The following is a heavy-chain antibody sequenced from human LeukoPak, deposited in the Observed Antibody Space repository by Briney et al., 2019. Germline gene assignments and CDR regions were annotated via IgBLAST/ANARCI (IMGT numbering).Heavy chain of an antibody. J-gene: IGHJ4*02. D-gene: IGHD3-10*01. CDR1: GFTFSSHG. CDR2: SSGSGDNT. Sequence: GGSLRLSCAASGFTFSSHGMSWVRQAPGKGLEWVSTSSGSGDNTYYADSVKGRFTISRDNSKNTLYLQMNSLRAEDTAVYYCARVTYGSGTYGAFDYWGQGTLVTVSS. CDR3: ARVTYGSGTYGAFDY. V-gene: IGHV3-23*01.